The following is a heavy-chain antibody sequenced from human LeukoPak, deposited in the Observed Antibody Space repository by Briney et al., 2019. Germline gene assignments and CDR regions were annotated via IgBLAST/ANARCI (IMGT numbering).Heavy chain of an antibody. Sequence: GGSLRLSCAASGVTVSTIYMGWVRQAPGKGLDWVSVIYPDGKAYYAESVKGRFTISRDSAENTLFLQMNSLRAEDTAVYYCATLKGWYGEGCFDYWGQGTLVTVSS. CDR3: ATLKGWYGEGCFDY. CDR2: IYPDGKA. CDR1: GVTVSTIY. V-gene: IGHV3-53*01. D-gene: IGHD3-10*01. J-gene: IGHJ4*02.